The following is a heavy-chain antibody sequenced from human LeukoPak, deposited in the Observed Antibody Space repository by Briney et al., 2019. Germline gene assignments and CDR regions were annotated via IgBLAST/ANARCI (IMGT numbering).Heavy chain of an antibody. CDR2: ISSSSSYI. V-gene: IGHV3-21*01. CDR3: ARGDPVYDFWSGGDY. CDR1: GFTFSSYS. D-gene: IGHD3-3*01. J-gene: IGHJ4*02. Sequence: PGGSLRLSCAASGFTFSSYSMNWVRQAPGKGLEWVSSISSSSSYIYYTDSVKGRFTISRDNARNLLSLQMNSLRAEGTAVYYCARGDPVYDFWSGGDYWGQGSLVTVSS.